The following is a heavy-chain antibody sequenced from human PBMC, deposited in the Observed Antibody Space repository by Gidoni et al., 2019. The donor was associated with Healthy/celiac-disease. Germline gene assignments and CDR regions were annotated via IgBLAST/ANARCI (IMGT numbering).Heavy chain of an antibody. Sequence: EVQLVETGGGLIQPGGSLRLSCAASGFPFSINYMSLVRQAPGKGLEWVSGIYSGGSTYYADAVKGRFTISRDNSKNTLYLQMNSLRAEDTAVYYCARVILESGAYYYYYMDVWGKGTTVTVSS. CDR3: ARVILESGAYYYYYMDV. J-gene: IGHJ6*03. V-gene: IGHV3-53*02. CDR1: GFPFSINY. CDR2: IYSGGST. D-gene: IGHD1-1*01.